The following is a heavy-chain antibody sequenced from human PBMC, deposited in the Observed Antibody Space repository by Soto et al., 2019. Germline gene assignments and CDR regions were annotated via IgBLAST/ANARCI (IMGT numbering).Heavy chain of an antibody. CDR1: GFTXTHSG. V-gene: IGHV1-58*02. CDR2: IVVGSGNT. J-gene: IGHJ5*01. CDR3: AKDYRGNHWFDF. D-gene: IGHD2-21*01. Sequence: ASVKVSCKASGFTXTHSGMQWVRQARGQSLEWIGWIVVGSGNTNYAPKFQERVTITWDKSTFTAYMELSSLRSEDTAFYYCAKDYRGNHWFDFWGLGTLVTVSS.